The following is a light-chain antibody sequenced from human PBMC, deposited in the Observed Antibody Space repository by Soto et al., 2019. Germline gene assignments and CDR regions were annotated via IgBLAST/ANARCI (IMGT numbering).Light chain of an antibody. Sequence: DIQMTQSPSSLSASVGARVTLTCRASQSISSYLNWYQLKPGRPPKLLIYFASSLQAGVPSRFSGAGSETDFTLTITDLQPEDFTSYFCLQTDRVPSTFGQGT. J-gene: IGKJ2*01. CDR2: FAS. V-gene: IGKV1-39*01. CDR3: LQTDRVPST. CDR1: QSISSY.